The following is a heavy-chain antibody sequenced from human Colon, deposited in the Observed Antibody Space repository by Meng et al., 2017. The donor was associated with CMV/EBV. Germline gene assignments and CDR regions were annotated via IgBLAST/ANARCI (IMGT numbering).Heavy chain of an antibody. CDR3: ARARSRPPGWGDYYYGMDV. Sequence: SETLSLTCTVSGGSVSSSDYYWSWIRQPPGKGLEWIGYIYYSGSTNYNPSLKSRVTISVDTSKNQFSLKLSSVTAADTAVYYCARARSRPPGWGDYYYGMDVWGQGTTVTVSS. J-gene: IGHJ6*02. V-gene: IGHV4-61*08. D-gene: IGHD3-10*01. CDR2: IYYSGST. CDR1: GGSVSSSDYY.